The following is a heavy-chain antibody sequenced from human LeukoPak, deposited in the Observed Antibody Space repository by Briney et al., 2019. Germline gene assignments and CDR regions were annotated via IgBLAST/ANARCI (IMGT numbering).Heavy chain of an antibody. CDR3: ATANSLRKFVQGFY. D-gene: IGHD2-21*01. Sequence: ASVKVSCKDSGYTLIRLAMHWVRQAPGKGLEWMGCFYPEGGETIYAQKFQGRVTMTEDTSTSTAYMELSSLRSEDTAVYYCATANSLRKFVQGFYWGQGTLVTVSS. CDR2: FYPEGGET. J-gene: IGHJ4*02. CDR1: GYTLIRLA. V-gene: IGHV1-24*01.